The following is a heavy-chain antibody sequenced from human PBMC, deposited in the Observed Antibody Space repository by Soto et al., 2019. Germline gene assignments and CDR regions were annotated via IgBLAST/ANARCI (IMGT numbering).Heavy chain of an antibody. CDR3: ARDYSYACDY. CDR1: GFTFSSFA. J-gene: IGHJ4*02. D-gene: IGHD3-16*01. CDR2: ISSSGGTT. V-gene: IGHV3-23*01. Sequence: EVQLLESGGGLVQPGGSLRLSCAVSGFTFSSFAMSWVRQAPGKGLEWVSVISSSGGTTYYADSVKGRFTISRDNPKNTLYLQMNSLRAEDPAVYYCARDYSYACDYWGQGTLVTVSS.